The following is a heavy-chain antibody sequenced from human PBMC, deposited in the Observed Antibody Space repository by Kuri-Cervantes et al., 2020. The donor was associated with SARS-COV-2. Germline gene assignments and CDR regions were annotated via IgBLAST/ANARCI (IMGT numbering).Heavy chain of an antibody. CDR1: GVSFDYRF. CDR3: ARSGPGAISREDGAFDI. D-gene: IGHD5-24*01. V-gene: IGHV1-45*02. J-gene: IGHJ3*02. CDR2: IAPFNGNT. Sequence: SVKVSCKASGVSFDYRFLHWVRQAPGQALEWMGWIAPFNGNTNYAQRFQDRVTITRDRSMSTAYMELSSLRFEDTAMYYCARSGPGAISREDGAFDIWGQGTMVTVSS.